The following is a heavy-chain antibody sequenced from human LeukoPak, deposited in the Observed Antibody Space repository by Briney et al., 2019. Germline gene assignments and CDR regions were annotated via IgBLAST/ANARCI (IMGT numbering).Heavy chain of an antibody. CDR1: GFTFTSSA. D-gene: IGHD3-22*01. CDR2: IVVGSGNT. CDR3: AAEPYDSSGYYID. V-gene: IGHV1-58*02. Sequence: GTSVKVSCNASGFTFTSSAMQWVRQARGQRLEWIGWIVVGSGNTKYAQKFQERVTITTDMSTSTAYMELSSLISEDTAAYYCAAEPYDSSGYYIDWGQGTLVTVSS. J-gene: IGHJ4*02.